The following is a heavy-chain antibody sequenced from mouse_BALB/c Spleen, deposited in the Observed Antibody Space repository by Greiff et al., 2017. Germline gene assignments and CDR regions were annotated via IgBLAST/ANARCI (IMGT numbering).Heavy chain of an antibody. D-gene: IGHD1-1*01. CDR2: IRNKANGYTT. Sequence: EVQGVESGGGLVQPGGSLRLSCATSGFTFTDYYMSWVRQPPGKALEWLGFIRNKANGYTTEYSASVKGRFTISRDNSQSILYLQMNTLRAEDSATYYCARSITTPYYYAMDYWGQGTSVTVSS. CDR1: GFTFTDYY. V-gene: IGHV7-3*02. J-gene: IGHJ4*01. CDR3: ARSITTPYYYAMDY.